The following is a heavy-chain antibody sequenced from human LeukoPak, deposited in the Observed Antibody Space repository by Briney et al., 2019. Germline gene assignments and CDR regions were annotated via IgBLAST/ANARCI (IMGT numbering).Heavy chain of an antibody. CDR1: GYSFTSYW. D-gene: IGHD3-3*01. Sequence: TGESLKISCKGSGYSFTSYWIGWVRQMPGKGLEWMGIIYPGDSDTRYSPSFQGQVTISADKSFSTAYLQWSSLKASDTAMYYCARHQTPLRFLEWLTGENPTPPPFDYWGQGTLVTVSS. CDR3: ARHQTPLRFLEWLTGENPTPPPFDY. CDR2: IYPGDSDT. V-gene: IGHV5-51*01. J-gene: IGHJ4*02.